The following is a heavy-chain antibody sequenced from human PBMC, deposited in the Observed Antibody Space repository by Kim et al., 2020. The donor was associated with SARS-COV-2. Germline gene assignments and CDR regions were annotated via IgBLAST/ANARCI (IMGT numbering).Heavy chain of an antibody. CDR2: IVVGSGNT. Sequence: SVKVSCKASGFTFTSSAVQWVRQARGQRLEWIGWIVVGSGNTNYAQKFQERVTITRDMSTSTAYMELSSLRSEDTAVYYCAGTVLRYFDWYYYGMDVWGQGTTVTVSS. J-gene: IGHJ6*02. CDR3: AGTVLRYFDWYYYGMDV. D-gene: IGHD3-9*01. CDR1: GFTFTSSA. V-gene: IGHV1-58*01.